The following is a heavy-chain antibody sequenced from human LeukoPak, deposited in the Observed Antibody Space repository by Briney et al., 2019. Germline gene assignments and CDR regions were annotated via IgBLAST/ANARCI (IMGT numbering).Heavy chain of an antibody. CDR3: AKRPTTVTAFGRDY. CDR2: ISGSGAST. D-gene: IGHD4-17*01. Sequence: GGSLRLSCAASGFTFDSFAMSWVRQAPGKGLEWLSAISGSGASTYYGDSVKGRFTISRDNSRDTLYLQMDSLRAEDTAVYYCAKRPTTVTAFGRDYWGQGTLVTVSS. V-gene: IGHV3-23*01. CDR1: GFTFDSFA. J-gene: IGHJ4*02.